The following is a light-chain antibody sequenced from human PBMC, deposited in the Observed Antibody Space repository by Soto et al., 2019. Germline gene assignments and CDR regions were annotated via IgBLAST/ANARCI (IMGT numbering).Light chain of an antibody. CDR2: DAS. Sequence: EIMLTQSPGTLSFSPWEIATLSCSASQSVSSYLAWYQQKPGQPPRLLIYDASNRATAIPARFSGSGSGTDFTLTISRLEPEDFAVYYCQQYGSSPPITLGQGTRLEIK. CDR3: QQYGSSPPIT. J-gene: IGKJ5*01. CDR1: QSVSSY. V-gene: IGKV3-20*01.